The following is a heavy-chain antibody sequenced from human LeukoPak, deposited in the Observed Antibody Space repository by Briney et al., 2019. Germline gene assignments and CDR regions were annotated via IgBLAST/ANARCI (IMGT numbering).Heavy chain of an antibody. J-gene: IGHJ4*02. V-gene: IGHV3-23*01. Sequence: GGSLRLSCAVSGFTFSSYAMSWVRQAPGRGLEWVSGISSSGGSTPHADSVKGRFTISRDNSKNTLYLQMNSLRAEDTAVYYCAKDRRAGSYDYWGQGTLVTVSS. CDR3: AKDRRAGSYDY. CDR2: ISSSGGST. D-gene: IGHD3-10*01. CDR1: GFTFSSYA.